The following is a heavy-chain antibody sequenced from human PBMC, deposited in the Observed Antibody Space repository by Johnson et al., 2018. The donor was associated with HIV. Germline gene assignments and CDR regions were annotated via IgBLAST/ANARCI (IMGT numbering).Heavy chain of an antibody. V-gene: IGHV3-30-3*01. Sequence: QVQLVESGGGVVQPGRSLRLSCAASGFTFSSYAMHWVRQAPGKGLEWVAVISYDGSNKYYADSVKGRFTISRDNSKNTLYLQMNSLSAEDTAVYYIACLAHDAFDIWGQGTMVTVSS. D-gene: IGHD3-16*01. CDR1: GFTFSSYA. J-gene: IGHJ3*02. CDR3: ACLAHDAFDI. CDR2: ISYDGSNK.